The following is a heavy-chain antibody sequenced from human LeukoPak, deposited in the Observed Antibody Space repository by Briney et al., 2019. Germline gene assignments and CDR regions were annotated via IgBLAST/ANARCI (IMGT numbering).Heavy chain of an antibody. CDR1: GFTFNTYW. J-gene: IGHJ6*02. D-gene: IGHD3-16*01. Sequence: PGGSLRLSCTASGFTFNTYWMNWARQAPGKGLEWVASINPSESVKYYVNSVKGRFTISRDNAKNSLCLQMSNLRAEDTAVYFCARGGGLDVWGQGATVTVSS. V-gene: IGHV3-7*03. CDR2: INPSESVK. CDR3: ARGGGLDV.